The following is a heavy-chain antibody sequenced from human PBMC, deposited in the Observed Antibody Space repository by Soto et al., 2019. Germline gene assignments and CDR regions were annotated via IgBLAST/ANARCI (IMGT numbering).Heavy chain of an antibody. CDR3: ARDYYDSSGYYYVDY. J-gene: IGHJ4*02. CDR1: GGSVSSASYY. CDR2: IYYTGST. D-gene: IGHD3-22*01. V-gene: IGHV4-61*01. Sequence: PSETLSLTCTVSGGSVSSASYYWTWIRQSPGKGLEWIGYIYYTGSTNYNPSLKSRVTISVDTSKNQFSLKLTSVTAADTAVYYCARDYYDSSGYYYVDYWGQGTLVTVSS.